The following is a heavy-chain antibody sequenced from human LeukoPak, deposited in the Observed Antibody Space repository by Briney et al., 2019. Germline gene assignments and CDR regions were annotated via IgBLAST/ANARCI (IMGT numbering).Heavy chain of an antibody. CDR3: ARTDYYDSSGYPY. V-gene: IGHV4-59*01. CDR1: GGSISSYY. Sequence: SETLSLTXTVSGGSISSYYWSWIRQPPGKGLEWIGYIYYSGSTNYNPSLKSRVTISVDTSKNQFSLKLSSVTAADTAVYYCARTDYYDSSGYPYRGQGTLVTVSS. J-gene: IGHJ4*02. D-gene: IGHD3-22*01. CDR2: IYYSGST.